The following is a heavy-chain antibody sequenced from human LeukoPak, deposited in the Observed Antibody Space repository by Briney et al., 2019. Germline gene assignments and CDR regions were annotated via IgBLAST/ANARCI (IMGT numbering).Heavy chain of an antibody. CDR3: ARYVWGSYPTFEDY. CDR2: ISYSGST. V-gene: IGHV4-59*01. J-gene: IGHJ4*02. CDR1: GGSISSYY. D-gene: IGHD3-16*02. Sequence: SETLSLTCTVSGGSISSYYWSWIRQPPGKGLEWIGYISYSGSTNYNPSLKSRVTISVDTSKNQLSLKLNSVTAADTAVYYCARYVWGSYPTFEDYWGQGSLVTVSS.